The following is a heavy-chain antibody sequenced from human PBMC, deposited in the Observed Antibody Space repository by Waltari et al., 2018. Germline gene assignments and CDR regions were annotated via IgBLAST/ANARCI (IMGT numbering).Heavy chain of an antibody. CDR2: MSGSGGST. Sequence: EVQLLESGGGLVQPGGSLRLSCAASGFTFSSYAMSWVRKAPGKGLEWVSAMSGSGGSTYYADSVKGRFTISRDNSKNTLYLQMNSLRAEDTAVYYCARNFGVYSSGWYIPPWYYGMDVWGQGTTVTVSS. V-gene: IGHV3-23*01. CDR3: ARNFGVYSSGWYIPPWYYGMDV. D-gene: IGHD6-19*01. J-gene: IGHJ6*02. CDR1: GFTFSSYA.